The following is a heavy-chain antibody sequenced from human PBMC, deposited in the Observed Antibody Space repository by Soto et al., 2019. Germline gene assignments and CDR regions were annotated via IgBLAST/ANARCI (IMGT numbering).Heavy chain of an antibody. CDR2: ISCYNGKT. CDR1: GYSFTAYG. CDR3: ARDAPPPELRFLEWHNYDYNGMDV. J-gene: IGHJ6*02. D-gene: IGHD3-3*01. V-gene: IGHV1-18*01. Sequence: QGQVVQSGDEVKETGASVRVSCKTSGYSFTAYGISWVRQAPGQGLEWLGWISCYNGKTKYAQKVQGRVTMTTDTSTSTAYMEVRRLRSDDTAIYYCARDAPPPELRFLEWHNYDYNGMDVWGQGTTVTVSS.